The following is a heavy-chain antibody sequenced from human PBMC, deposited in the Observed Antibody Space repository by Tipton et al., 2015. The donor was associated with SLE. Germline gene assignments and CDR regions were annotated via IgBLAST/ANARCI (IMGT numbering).Heavy chain of an antibody. CDR3: ARTSSGVTGTNYHFDY. CDR1: GGSISSGDYY. V-gene: IGHV4-39*07. CDR2: LYHTGST. Sequence: TLSLTCIVSGGSISSGDYYWGWVRQPPGKGLEWIGSLYHTGSTYYNPSLKSRFTLSIDTSRNQFSLKLSSVTAADTAVYWCARTSSGVTGTNYHFDYWSQGTLVTVSS. D-gene: IGHD1-20*01. J-gene: IGHJ4*02.